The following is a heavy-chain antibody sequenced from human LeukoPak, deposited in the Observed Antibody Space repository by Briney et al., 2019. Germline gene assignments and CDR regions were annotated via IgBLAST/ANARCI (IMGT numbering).Heavy chain of an antibody. V-gene: IGHV3-23*01. CDR2: ISGSGETI. CDR3: AKVVVSGNGDYFDF. J-gene: IGHJ4*02. CDR1: GFTFSSSA. Sequence: GGSLRLSCAASGFTFSSSAMAWVRLAPGKGLEWVSSISGSGETIHYADSVKGRFPISRDNSKSTLSLHMNSLRAEDTAIYYCAKVVVSGNGDYFDFWGQGTLVTVAS. D-gene: IGHD2-8*01.